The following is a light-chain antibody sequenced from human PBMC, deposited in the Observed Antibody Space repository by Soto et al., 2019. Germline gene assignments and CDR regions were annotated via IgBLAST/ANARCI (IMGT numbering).Light chain of an antibody. Sequence: EIVLAQSPGTLSLSPGGRATLCCRASQTFSNSFLSWFQQIPGQAPRLLIYGASMRATGIPDRFSGSGSGTDFTLTISRLEPEDFAVYYCQQCGSSSTFDQGTRLEI. CDR2: GAS. CDR1: QTFSNSF. CDR3: QQCGSSST. V-gene: IGKV3-20*01. J-gene: IGKJ5*01.